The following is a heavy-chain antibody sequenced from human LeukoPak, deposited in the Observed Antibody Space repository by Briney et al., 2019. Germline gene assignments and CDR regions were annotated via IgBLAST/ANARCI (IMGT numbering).Heavy chain of an antibody. D-gene: IGHD3-22*01. CDR3: AKDHTYYYDSSGYYWTPNFDY. CDR2: ISYDGSNK. J-gene: IGHJ4*02. Sequence: QPGGSLRLSCAASGFTFSSYGMHWVRQAPGKGLEWVAVISYDGSNKYYADSVKGRFTISRDNSKNTLYLQMNSLRAEDTAVYYCAKDHTYYYDSSGYYWTPNFDYWGQGTLVTVSS. CDR1: GFTFSSYG. V-gene: IGHV3-30*18.